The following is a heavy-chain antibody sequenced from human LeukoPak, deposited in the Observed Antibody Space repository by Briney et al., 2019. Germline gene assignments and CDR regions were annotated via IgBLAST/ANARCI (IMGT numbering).Heavy chain of an antibody. Sequence: PGGSLRLSCAAPGFPFDNYGIAWVRQAPGKGLEWVSGITWNGGITAYADSVKGRFTISRDNAKNSLYLLMNSLRAEDTALYYCARDGPVAGVELDQWGQGTLVTVSS. CDR3: ARDGPVAGVELDQ. V-gene: IGHV3-20*04. CDR2: ITWNGGIT. CDR1: GFPFDNYG. D-gene: IGHD6-19*01. J-gene: IGHJ4*02.